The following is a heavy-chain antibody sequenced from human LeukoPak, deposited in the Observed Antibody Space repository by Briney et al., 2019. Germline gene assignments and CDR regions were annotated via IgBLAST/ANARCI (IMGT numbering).Heavy chain of an antibody. CDR2: ISGSGGST. CDR3: AKDPTKYYDFFSVGSDP. V-gene: IGHV3-23*01. J-gene: IGHJ5*02. D-gene: IGHD3-3*01. Sequence: GGSLRLSCAASGFTFSSYAMSWVRQAPGKGLEWVSAISGSGGSTYYADSVKGRFTISRDNSKNTLYLQMNSLRAEDTAVYYCAKDPTKYYDFFSVGSDPWGQGTLVTVSS. CDR1: GFTFSSYA.